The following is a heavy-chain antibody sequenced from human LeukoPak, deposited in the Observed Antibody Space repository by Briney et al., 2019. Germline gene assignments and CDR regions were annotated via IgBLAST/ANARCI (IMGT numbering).Heavy chain of an antibody. D-gene: IGHD3-16*01. CDR1: GFTFNNYA. V-gene: IGHV3-23*01. Sequence: PGGSLRLSCAASGFTFNNYAMNWVRQAPGKGLEWVSVIGDSGTSTYYADSVKGRFTISRDNSKNMLYLQMSNLRAEDTAVYFCARGGGLDVWGQGATVTVSS. CDR3: ARGGGLDV. J-gene: IGHJ6*02. CDR2: IGDSGTST.